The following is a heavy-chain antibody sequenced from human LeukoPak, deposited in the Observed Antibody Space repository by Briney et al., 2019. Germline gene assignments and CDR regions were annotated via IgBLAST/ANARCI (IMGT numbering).Heavy chain of an antibody. V-gene: IGHV4-31*03. Sequence: SETLSLTCTVPSGSISSGVYYWSWIRQYPGEGLEWIGYIHYSGATYSNPSLESRVTISVDTSKNQFSLNLSSVTAADTAVYYCARSHDSSGFPFDYWGQGTPVTVSS. CDR1: SGSISSGVYY. J-gene: IGHJ4*02. CDR3: ARSHDSSGFPFDY. D-gene: IGHD3-22*01. CDR2: IHYSGAT.